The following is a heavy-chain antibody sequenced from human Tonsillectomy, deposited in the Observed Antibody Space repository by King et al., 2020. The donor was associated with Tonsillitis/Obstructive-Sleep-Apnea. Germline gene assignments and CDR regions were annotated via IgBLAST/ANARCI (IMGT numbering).Heavy chain of an antibody. V-gene: IGHV4-39*01. CDR2: IYYSGST. Sequence: LQLQESGPGLLKPSETLSLTCTVSNGSISSGSDFWGWIRQPPGKGLEGLGKIYYSGSTYYNPALHSRVTISVDTSNNQFALKLSSVTAADTAVYYCARHGSATVLSHFDYWGQGTLVTVSS. D-gene: IGHD4-11*01. J-gene: IGHJ4*02. CDR3: ARHGSATVLSHFDY. CDR1: NGSISSGSDF.